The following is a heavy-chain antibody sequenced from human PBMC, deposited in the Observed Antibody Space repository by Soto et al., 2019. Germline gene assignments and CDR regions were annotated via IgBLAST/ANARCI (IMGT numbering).Heavy chain of an antibody. Sequence: QVQLVQSGAEVKKPGSSVKVSCKASGGTFSSHAISWVRQAPGQGLEWMGGIIPIFGTANYAQKFQGRVTITADESTSTAYMELSSLRSEDTAVYYCARALVTGHYYYYGMDVWGQGTTVTVSS. V-gene: IGHV1-69*12. CDR2: IIPIFGTA. J-gene: IGHJ6*02. CDR1: GGTFSSHA. D-gene: IGHD7-27*01. CDR3: ARALVTGHYYYYGMDV.